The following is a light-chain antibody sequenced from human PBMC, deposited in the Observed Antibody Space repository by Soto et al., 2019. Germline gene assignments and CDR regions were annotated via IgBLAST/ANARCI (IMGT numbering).Light chain of an antibody. V-gene: IGKV3D-15*01. CDR2: SAS. CDR1: QSVRKD. Sequence: IVMTQSPATLSSSLRERVTLSCRASQSVRKDLFWYQQKQGRAPRLLLISASARATGVPDSISGSGSGTDFTLIISSRQSDDFVVYYYQQYHDWPPPTFGQGTNLEI. CDR3: QQYHDWPPPT. J-gene: IGKJ2*01.